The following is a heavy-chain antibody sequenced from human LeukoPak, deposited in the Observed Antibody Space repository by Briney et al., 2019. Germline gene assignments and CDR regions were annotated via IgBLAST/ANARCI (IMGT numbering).Heavy chain of an antibody. D-gene: IGHD3-22*01. J-gene: IGHJ4*02. Sequence: SETLSLTCTVSGGSISSYYWSWIRQPPGKGLEWIGYIYYSGNTNYNPSLKSRVTISVDTSKNQFSLKLSSVTAADTAVYYCARGSSDSSETFDYWGQGTLVTVSS. V-gene: IGHV4-59*01. CDR2: IYYSGNT. CDR1: GGSISSYY. CDR3: ARGSSDSSETFDY.